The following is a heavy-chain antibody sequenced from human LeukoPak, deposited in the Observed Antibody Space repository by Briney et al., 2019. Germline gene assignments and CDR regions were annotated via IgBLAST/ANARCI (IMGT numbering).Heavy chain of an antibody. CDR2: INPNSGGT. J-gene: IGHJ4*02. V-gene: IGHV1-2*06. Sequence: ASVKVSCKASGYTFTGYYMHWVRQAPGQGLEWMGRINPNSGGTNYAQKFQGRVTMTRDTSISTAYMELSRLRSDDTAVYYCARGNYYDSSGYSLPFDYWGRGTLVTVPS. CDR3: ARGNYYDSSGYSLPFDY. D-gene: IGHD3-22*01. CDR1: GYTFTGYY.